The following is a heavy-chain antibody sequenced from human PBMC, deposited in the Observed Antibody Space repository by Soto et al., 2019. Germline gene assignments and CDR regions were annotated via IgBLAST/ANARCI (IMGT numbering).Heavy chain of an antibody. J-gene: IGHJ4*02. CDR3: AREENIKDPYDY. V-gene: IGHV1-18*01. CDR1: GYTFTSYG. Sequence: ASVKVSCKASGYTFTSYGISWVRQAPGQGLEWMGWISAYNGNTNYAQKLQGRVTMTTDTSTSTAYMELRSLRSDDTAVYYCAREENIKDPYDYWGQGSLVTVSS. CDR2: ISAYNGNT.